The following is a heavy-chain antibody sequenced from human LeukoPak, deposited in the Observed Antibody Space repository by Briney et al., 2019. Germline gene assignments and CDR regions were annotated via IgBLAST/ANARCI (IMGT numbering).Heavy chain of an antibody. V-gene: IGHV3-23*01. D-gene: IGHD2-2*01. CDR2: ISGSGGST. CDR1: GFTFSSYA. CDR3: AKGGVLVVVPAAQKFDY. J-gene: IGHJ4*02. Sequence: PGGSLRLSCAASGFTFSSYAMSWVRQAPGKGLEWVSAISGSGGSTYYADSVKGRFTISRDNSKNTLYLQMNSLRAEDTAVYYCAKGGVLVVVPAAQKFDYWGQGTLVTVSS.